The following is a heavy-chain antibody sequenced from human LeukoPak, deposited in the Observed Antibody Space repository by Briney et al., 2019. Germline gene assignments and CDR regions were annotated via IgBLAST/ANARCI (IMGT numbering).Heavy chain of an antibody. Sequence: PGPSLTLACAVSGLTFDDYGTRSVRQVPGKSLEWVAGISWDSGDIGYADSVKGRFTISRDNAKNSLYLQMNSLRPDDTALYCCAKDRDTWAEMATVLATWGQGTVVTVSS. CDR1: GLTFDDYG. J-gene: IGHJ5*02. D-gene: IGHD5-24*01. V-gene: IGHV3-9*01. CDR3: AKDRDTWAEMATVLAT. CDR2: ISWDSGDI.